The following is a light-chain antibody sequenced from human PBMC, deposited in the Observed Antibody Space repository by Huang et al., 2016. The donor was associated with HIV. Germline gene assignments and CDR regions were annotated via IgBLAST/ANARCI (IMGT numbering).Light chain of an antibody. CDR2: AAS. Sequence: DIQMTQSPSSLSASVGDRVTITCRASQSIGSYLNWYQQQPGKAPKLLIYAASSLQSGVPSRFSGRGSGTDFTLTISSLQPEDFATYDCQQSYSTASSFGQGTRLEIK. V-gene: IGKV1-39*01. CDR3: QQSYSTASS. J-gene: IGKJ5*01. CDR1: QSIGSY.